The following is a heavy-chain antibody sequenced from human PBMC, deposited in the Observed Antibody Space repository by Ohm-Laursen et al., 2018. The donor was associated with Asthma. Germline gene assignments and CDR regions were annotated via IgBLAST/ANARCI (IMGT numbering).Heavy chain of an antibody. V-gene: IGHV1-3*04. Sequence: ASVKVSCKASGYTFTSYAIHWVRQAPGQRLEWMGWINTGTGDTYYSQKFQGRVTITTDTSATTAFLELGSLRYEDTAVYYCASSKGYGDYQSLDYWGQGTLVTVSS. D-gene: IGHD4-17*01. CDR2: INTGTGDT. CDR1: GYTFTSYA. J-gene: IGHJ4*02. CDR3: ASSKGYGDYQSLDY.